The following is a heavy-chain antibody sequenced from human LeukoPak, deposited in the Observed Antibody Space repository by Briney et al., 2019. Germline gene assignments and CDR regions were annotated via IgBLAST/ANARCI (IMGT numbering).Heavy chain of an antibody. Sequence: ASVKVSRKASGYTFTGYYMHWVRQAPGQGLEWMGIINPSGGSTSYAQKFQGRVTMTRDMSTSTVYMELSSLRSEDTAVYYCARAVPLAARPGMSSAFDIWGQGTMVTVSS. D-gene: IGHD6-6*01. CDR2: INPSGGST. J-gene: IGHJ3*02. CDR1: GYTFTGYY. CDR3: ARAVPLAARPGMSSAFDI. V-gene: IGHV1-46*01.